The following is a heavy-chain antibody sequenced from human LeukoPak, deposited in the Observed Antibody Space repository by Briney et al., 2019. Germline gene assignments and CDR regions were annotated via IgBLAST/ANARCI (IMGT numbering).Heavy chain of an antibody. Sequence: SETLSLTCTVSGGSISSYYWSWIRQPPGKGLEWIGYIYYSGSTNHNPSLKSRVTISVDTSKYQFSLKLSSVTAADTAVYYCARLSGDDSWSGYTYYFDYWGQGTLVTVSS. CDR3: ARLSGDDSWSGYTYYFDY. V-gene: IGHV4-59*08. CDR2: IYYSGST. J-gene: IGHJ4*02. D-gene: IGHD3-3*01. CDR1: GGSISSYY.